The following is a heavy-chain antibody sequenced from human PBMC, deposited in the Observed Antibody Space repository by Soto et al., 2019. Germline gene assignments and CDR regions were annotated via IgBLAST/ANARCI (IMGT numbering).Heavy chain of an antibody. CDR1: GYTFTSYG. CDR2: ISAYNGNT. CDR3: ASSIAAAVDFDY. Sequence: QVQLVQSGAEVKKPGASVKVSCKASGYTFTSYGISWVRQAPGQGLEWMGWISAYNGNTNYAQKLQGRVTMTTDTSTRTADMELRSLRSADTAVYYCASSIAAAVDFDYWGQGTLVTVSS. D-gene: IGHD6-13*01. J-gene: IGHJ4*02. V-gene: IGHV1-18*01.